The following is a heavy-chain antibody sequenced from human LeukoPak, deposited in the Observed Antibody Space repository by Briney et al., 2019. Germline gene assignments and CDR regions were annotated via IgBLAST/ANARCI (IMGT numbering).Heavy chain of an antibody. D-gene: IGHD2-2*01. Sequence: GGSLRLSCAASGFTFSSYAMSWVRQAPGKGLEWVSAISGSGGSTYYADSVKGRFTISRDNSKNTLYLQMNSLRAEDTAVYYCAKVGTGYCSSTSCYAYFDYWGQGALVTVSS. CDR2: ISGSGGST. CDR1: GFTFSSYA. J-gene: IGHJ4*02. V-gene: IGHV3-23*01. CDR3: AKVGTGYCSSTSCYAYFDY.